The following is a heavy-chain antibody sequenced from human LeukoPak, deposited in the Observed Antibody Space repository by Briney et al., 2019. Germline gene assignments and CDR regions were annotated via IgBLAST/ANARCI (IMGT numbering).Heavy chain of an antibody. Sequence: PGGSLRLSCAASGFTFSSYAMSWVRQAPGKGLEWVSAISGSGGSTYYADSVKGRFTISRDNSKNTLYLQMNSLRAEDTAVYYCAKEGLRFLEWLLSFDYWGQGTLATVSS. CDR1: GFTFSSYA. D-gene: IGHD3-3*01. CDR3: AKEGLRFLEWLLSFDY. V-gene: IGHV3-23*01. CDR2: ISGSGGST. J-gene: IGHJ4*02.